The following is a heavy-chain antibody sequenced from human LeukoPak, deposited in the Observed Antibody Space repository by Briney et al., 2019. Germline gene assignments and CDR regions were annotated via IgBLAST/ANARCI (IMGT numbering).Heavy chain of an antibody. V-gene: IGHV3-53*01. D-gene: IGHD4-17*01. CDR1: GFTVSSIY. J-gene: IGHJ6*02. CDR2: IYSAGNT. CDR3: ARAYGDSNYHYYGMDV. Sequence: GGSLRLSCAASGFTVSSIYMTRVRQAAGKGLEWVSLIYSAGNTYYADPVKGRFTISRDNSQNTLYLQLNSLRAEDTAVYYCARAYGDSNYHYYGMDVWGQGTTVTVSS.